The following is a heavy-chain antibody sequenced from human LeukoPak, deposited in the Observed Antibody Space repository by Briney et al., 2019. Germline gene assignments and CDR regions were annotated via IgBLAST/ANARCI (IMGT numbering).Heavy chain of an antibody. Sequence: GASVKVSCKASGYTFTSYGISWVRQAPGQGLEWMGWISAYNGNTNYAQKLQGRVTMTTDTSTSTAYMELRSLRSDDTAVHYCAREDSYCGGDCYNWFDPWGQGTLVTVSS. V-gene: IGHV1-18*01. CDR2: ISAYNGNT. J-gene: IGHJ5*02. CDR1: GYTFTSYG. D-gene: IGHD2-21*02. CDR3: AREDSYCGGDCYNWFDP.